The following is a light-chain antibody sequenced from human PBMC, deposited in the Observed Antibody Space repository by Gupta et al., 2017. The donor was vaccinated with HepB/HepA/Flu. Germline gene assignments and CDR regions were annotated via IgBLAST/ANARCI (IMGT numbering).Light chain of an antibody. CDR2: KNN. J-gene: IGLJ7*01. Sequence: QSVLTQPPSVSGAPRLRVTFSCPRTTSNIGAGYDVHWYQQLPGTVPKVLIFKNNNRPSGVPDRFSGSKSGTSASLAITGLQAEDEADYYCQSYDTSLDATVFGGGTHLTVL. CDR1: TSNIGAGYD. CDR3: QSYDTSLDATV. V-gene: IGLV1-40*01.